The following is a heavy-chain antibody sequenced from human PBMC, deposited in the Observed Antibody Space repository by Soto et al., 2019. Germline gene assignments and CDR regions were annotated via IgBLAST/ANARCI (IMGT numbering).Heavy chain of an antibody. CDR2: ISYDGSNK. Sequence: QVQLVESGGGVVQPGRSLRLSCAASGFSFSSYAMHWVRQAPGKGLEWVAVISYDGSNKYYADSVKGRFTISRDNSKNTLYLQMNSLRAEDTAVYYCARGMIVVARTDAFDICGQGTMVTVSS. J-gene: IGHJ3*02. D-gene: IGHD3-22*01. V-gene: IGHV3-30-3*01. CDR1: GFSFSSYA. CDR3: ARGMIVVARTDAFDI.